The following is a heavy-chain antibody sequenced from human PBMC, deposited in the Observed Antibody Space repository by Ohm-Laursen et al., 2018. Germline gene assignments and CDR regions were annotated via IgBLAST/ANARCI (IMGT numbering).Heavy chain of an antibody. D-gene: IGHD3-9*01. V-gene: IGHV4-4*07. CDR2: IYTSGST. Sequence: GTLSLTCTVSGGSISSYYWSWIRQPAGKGLEWIGRIYTSGSTNYNPSLKSRVTMSVDTSKNQFSLKLSSVTAADTAVYYCARDRTTYYDILTGYPISGMDVWGQGTTGTVSS. CDR3: ARDRTTYYDILTGYPISGMDV. CDR1: GGSISSYY. J-gene: IGHJ6*02.